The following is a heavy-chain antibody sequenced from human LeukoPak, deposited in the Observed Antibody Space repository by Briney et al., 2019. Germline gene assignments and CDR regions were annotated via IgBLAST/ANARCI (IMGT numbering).Heavy chain of an antibody. D-gene: IGHD3-10*01. J-gene: IGHJ4*02. CDR3: AREQFGYFDY. CDR2: FYSGGTT. V-gene: IGHV3-66*01. Sequence: GXGLEWVSVFYSGGTTYYADSVKGRFTISRDNSKNTLYLQMNSLRAEDTAVYYCAREQFGYFDYWGQGTLVTVSS.